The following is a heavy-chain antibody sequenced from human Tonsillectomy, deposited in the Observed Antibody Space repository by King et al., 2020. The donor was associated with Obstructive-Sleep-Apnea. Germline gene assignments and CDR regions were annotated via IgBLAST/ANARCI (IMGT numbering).Heavy chain of an antibody. V-gene: IGHV4-39*07. Sequence: VQLQESGPGLVKPSETLSLTCTVSGGSISSSSYYWGWIRQPPGKGLEWIGSIYYSGSTYYNPSLKSRVTISVDTAKNQFSLKLSSVTAADTAVYYCAHVGYCSGGSCYPIDYWGQGTLVTVSS. CDR1: GGSISSSSYY. CDR2: IYYSGST. J-gene: IGHJ4*02. CDR3: AHVGYCSGGSCYPIDY. D-gene: IGHD2-15*01.